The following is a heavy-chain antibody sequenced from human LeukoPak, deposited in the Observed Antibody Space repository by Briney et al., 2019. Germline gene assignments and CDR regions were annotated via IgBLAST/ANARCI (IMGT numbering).Heavy chain of an antibody. CDR2: TYYRSKWYN. CDR3: AREGNCGGDCYLANFDY. J-gene: IGHJ4*02. Sequence: SQTLSLTCAISGDSVSSNSAAWNWIRQSPSRGLEWLGRTYYRSKWYNDYALSVKSRVTINPDTSKNQFSLQLNSVTPEDTSVYYCAREGNCGGDCYLANFDYWGQGTLVTVSS. V-gene: IGHV6-1*01. CDR1: GDSVSSNSAA. D-gene: IGHD2-21*02.